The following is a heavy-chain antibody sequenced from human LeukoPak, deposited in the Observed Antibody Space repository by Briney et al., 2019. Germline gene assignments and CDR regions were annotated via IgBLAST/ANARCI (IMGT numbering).Heavy chain of an antibody. CDR2: ISWNSGSM. CDR1: GFTFSSYA. V-gene: IGHV3-23*01. D-gene: IGHD3-16*01. Sequence: PGGSLRLSCAASGFTFSSYAMSWVRQAPGKGLEWVSGISWNSGSMDYADSVKGRFTISRDNAKNSLYLQMNSLRAEDTAVYYCAKDLYAGAKRPDYFDYWGQGTLVTVSS. J-gene: IGHJ4*02. CDR3: AKDLYAGAKRPDYFDY.